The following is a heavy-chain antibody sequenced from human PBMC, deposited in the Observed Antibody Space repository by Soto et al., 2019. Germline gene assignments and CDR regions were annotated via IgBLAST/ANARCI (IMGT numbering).Heavy chain of an antibody. V-gene: IGHV4-30-4*01. CDR2: IYYSGST. CDR1: GGSISSGDYY. D-gene: IGHD5-12*01. J-gene: IGHJ6*02. CDR3: ARDNVVATMDYYYYYGMDV. Sequence: SETLSPTCTVSGGSISSGDYYWSWIRQPPGKGLEWIGYIYYSGSTYYNPSLKSRVTISVDTSKNQFSLKLSSVTAADTAVYYCARDNVVATMDYYYYYGMDVWGQGTTVTVSS.